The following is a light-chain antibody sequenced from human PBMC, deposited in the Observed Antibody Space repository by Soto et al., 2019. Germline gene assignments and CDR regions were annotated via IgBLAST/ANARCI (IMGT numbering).Light chain of an antibody. CDR2: GAS. Sequence: EIVMTQSPATLSVSPGERATLSCRASQSVSSNLAWYQQKPGQAPRLLIYGASTRATGIPARFSGSGSGTEFTLNISSLQSEEFAVYYCQHYNIWTPHTFGQGTKLEIK. V-gene: IGKV3-15*01. CDR1: QSVSSN. J-gene: IGKJ2*01. CDR3: QHYNIWTPHT.